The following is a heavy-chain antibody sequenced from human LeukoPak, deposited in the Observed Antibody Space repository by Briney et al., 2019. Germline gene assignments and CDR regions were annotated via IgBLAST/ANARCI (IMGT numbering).Heavy chain of an antibody. V-gene: IGHV1-69*06. J-gene: IGHJ4*02. CDR3: ASSNGYSSGWYLPITDY. CDR2: IIPIFGTA. CDR1: GGTFSSYA. Sequence: SVKVSCKASGGTFSSYAISWVRQAPGQGLEWMGGIIPIFGTANYAQKFQGRVTITADKSTSTAYMELSSLRSEDTAVYYCASSNGYSSGWYLPITDYWGQGTLVTVSS. D-gene: IGHD6-19*01.